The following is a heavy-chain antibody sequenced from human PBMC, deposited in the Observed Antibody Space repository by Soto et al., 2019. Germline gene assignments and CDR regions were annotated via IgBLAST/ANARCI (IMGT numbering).Heavy chain of an antibody. CDR1: GGSFSGYY. J-gene: IGHJ4*01. CDR3: VACDYGDYPRY. Sequence: SETLSLTCAVYGGSFSGYYWSWVRQSPRKGLEWIGEINHSGSTNYNPSLKSRLTISVDTSKNQFSLKLSSVTAADTALYYCVACDYGDYPRYRCQGSLVTVSS. V-gene: IGHV4-34*01. D-gene: IGHD4-17*01. CDR2: INHSGST.